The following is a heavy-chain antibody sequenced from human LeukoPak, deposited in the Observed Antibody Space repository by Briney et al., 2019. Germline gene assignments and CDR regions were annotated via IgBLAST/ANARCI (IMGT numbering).Heavy chain of an antibody. CDR3: ASLGCSGGSCYSVDY. Sequence: PSETLSLTCTVSGGSISSSSYYWGWIRQPPGKGLEWIGSIYYGGSTYYNPSLKSRVTISVYTSKNQFSLKLSSVTAADTAVYYCASLGCSGGSCYSVDYWGQGTLVTVSS. V-gene: IGHV4-39*01. CDR2: IYYGGST. CDR1: GGSISSSSYY. J-gene: IGHJ4*02. D-gene: IGHD2-15*01.